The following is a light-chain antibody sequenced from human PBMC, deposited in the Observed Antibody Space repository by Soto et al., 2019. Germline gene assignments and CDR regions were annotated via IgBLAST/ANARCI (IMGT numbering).Light chain of an antibody. CDR2: KAS. CDR3: QQYRRFSWT. CDR1: ESIDKW. V-gene: IGKV1-5*03. J-gene: IGKJ1*01. Sequence: DIQMTQSPSTLSASVGDRVTITCRASESIDKWLAWYQQKPGKAPELLIYKASILQSGVPSRFSGTGSGTEFTLTISSLQPDDVGSYFCQQYRRFSWTFGQGTKVEIK.